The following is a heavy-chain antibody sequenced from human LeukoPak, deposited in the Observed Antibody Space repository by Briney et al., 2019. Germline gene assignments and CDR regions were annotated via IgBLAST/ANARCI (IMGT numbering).Heavy chain of an antibody. J-gene: IGHJ4*02. Sequence: SGGSLRLSCAASGFTFSSYWMSWVRQAPGKGLEWVANIEQDGSEKYYVDSVKGRFIISRDNAKKTLYLQMNSLRGDDTAVYYCARDPYNWNDVYFDYWGQGTLVTVSS. CDR1: GFTFSSYW. CDR2: IEQDGSEK. CDR3: ARDPYNWNDVYFDY. D-gene: IGHD1-20*01. V-gene: IGHV3-7*01.